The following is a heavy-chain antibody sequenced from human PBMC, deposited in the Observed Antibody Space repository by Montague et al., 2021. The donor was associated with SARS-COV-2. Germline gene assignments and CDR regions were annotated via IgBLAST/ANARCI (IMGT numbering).Heavy chain of an antibody. CDR3: ARDFDY. Sequence: SETLSLTYTVSGGSISSYYWSWIRQPPGKGLEWIGYMYYSGSTNYNPSLKSRVTLSVDTSKNQFSLKLSSVTAADTAVYYRARDFDYWGQGTLVTVSS. CDR1: GGSISSYY. V-gene: IGHV4-59*13. J-gene: IGHJ4*02. CDR2: MYYSGST.